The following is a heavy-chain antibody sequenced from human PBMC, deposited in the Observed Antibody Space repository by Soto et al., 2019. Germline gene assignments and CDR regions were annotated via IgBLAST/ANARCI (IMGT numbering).Heavy chain of an antibody. Sequence: PRLSCAASGFTFSSYAMSWVRQAPGKGLEWVSGINGGGDSTYFADSVRGRFTISRDNSKNTLYLQMNSLRAEDTAVYYCAKVGYDILTGYSYWGQGTLVTVSS. CDR2: INGGGDST. J-gene: IGHJ4*02. CDR3: AKVGYDILTGYSY. D-gene: IGHD3-9*01. V-gene: IGHV3-23*01. CDR1: GFTFSSYA.